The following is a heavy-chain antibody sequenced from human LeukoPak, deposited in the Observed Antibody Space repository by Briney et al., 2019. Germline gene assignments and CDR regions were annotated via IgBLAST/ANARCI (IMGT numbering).Heavy chain of an antibody. CDR2: IYGGVNT. CDR1: GFTVSSNY. Sequence: PGGSLRLSCAASGFTVSSNYMSWVRQAPGKGLEWVSVIYGGVNTVYVDSVQGRFTISRDNSKNTLYLQMSSLRAEDTAVYYCAKSPKTGFLFDYWGKGTLVTVSS. J-gene: IGHJ4*02. CDR3: AKSPKTGFLFDY. D-gene: IGHD1-1*01. V-gene: IGHV3-66*01.